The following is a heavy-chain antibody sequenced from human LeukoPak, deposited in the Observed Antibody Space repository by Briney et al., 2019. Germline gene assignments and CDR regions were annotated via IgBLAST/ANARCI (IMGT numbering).Heavy chain of an antibody. CDR3: ARGILGRYYFDY. J-gene: IGHJ4*02. V-gene: IGHV4-59*01. CDR2: IYYSGST. D-gene: IGHD3-3*02. CDR1: GGSISSYY. Sequence: SETLSLTCTVSGGSISSYYWSWIRQPPGKGLEWIGYIYYSGSTNYNPSLKSRVTISVDTSKNQFSPKLTSVTAADTAVYYCARGILGRYYFDYWGQGTLVTVSS.